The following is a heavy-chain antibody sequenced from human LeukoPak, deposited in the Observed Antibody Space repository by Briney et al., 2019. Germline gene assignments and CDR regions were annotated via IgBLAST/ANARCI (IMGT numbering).Heavy chain of an antibody. D-gene: IGHD5-24*01. V-gene: IGHV3-21*01. CDR3: ARDPMATIGDYFDY. Sequence: GGSLRLSRAASGFTFSSYSMNWVRQAPGKGLEWVSSISSSSSYIYYADSVKGRFTISRDNAKNSLYLQMNSLRAEDTAVYYCARDPMATIGDYFDYWGQGTLVTVSS. J-gene: IGHJ4*02. CDR2: ISSSSSYI. CDR1: GFTFSSYS.